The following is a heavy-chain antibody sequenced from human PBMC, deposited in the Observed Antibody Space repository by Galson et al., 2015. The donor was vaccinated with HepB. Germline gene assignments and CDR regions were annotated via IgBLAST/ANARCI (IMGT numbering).Heavy chain of an antibody. J-gene: IGHJ4*02. CDR1: GFTFSSYW. CDR3: ARFRTLRDGDLGY. Sequence: SLRLSCAASGFTFSSYWMSWVRQAPGKGLEWVANIKQDGSEKYYVDSVKGRFTISRDNAKNSLYLQMISLRAEDTAVYYCARFRTLRDGDLGYWGQGTLVTVA. D-gene: IGHD5-24*01. CDR2: IKQDGSEK. V-gene: IGHV3-7*01.